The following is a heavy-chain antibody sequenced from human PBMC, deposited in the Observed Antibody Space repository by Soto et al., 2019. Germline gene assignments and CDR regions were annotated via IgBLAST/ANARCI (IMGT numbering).Heavy chain of an antibody. Sequence: ASVKVSCKVSGYTLTELSMHWVRQAPGKGLEWMGGFDPEDGETIYAQKFQGRVTMTEDTSTDTAYMELSSLRSEDTAVYYCATGTHYDILTGYPDYFDYWGQGTLVTVSS. D-gene: IGHD3-9*01. CDR2: FDPEDGET. J-gene: IGHJ4*02. V-gene: IGHV1-24*01. CDR3: ATGTHYDILTGYPDYFDY. CDR1: GYTLTELS.